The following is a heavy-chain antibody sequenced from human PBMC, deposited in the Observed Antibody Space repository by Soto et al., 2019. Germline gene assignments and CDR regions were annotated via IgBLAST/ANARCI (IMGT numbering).Heavy chain of an antibody. CDR3: SRHQTTVVNQWDDALDI. D-gene: IGHD4-17*01. Sequence: PGESLKISCNGSGYSFTSYWIGWVRQMPGKGLEWMGIIYPGDSDTRYSPSFQGQVTISADKSISTAYLQWSSLKASDTAMYYCSRHQTTVVNQWDDALDIYGQGTMVTVS. V-gene: IGHV5-51*01. CDR2: IYPGDSDT. J-gene: IGHJ3*02. CDR1: GYSFTSYW.